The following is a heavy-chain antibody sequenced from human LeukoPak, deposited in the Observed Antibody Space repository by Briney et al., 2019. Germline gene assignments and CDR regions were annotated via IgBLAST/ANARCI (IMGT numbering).Heavy chain of an antibody. CDR3: ARGLESDYDFWSGYYTMYYFDY. J-gene: IGHJ4*02. Sequence: ASVKVSCKASGYTFTSYGISWVRQAPGQGLEWMGWISAYNGNTNYAQKLQGRVTMTTDTSTSTAYMELRSLRSEDTAVYYCARGLESDYDFWSGYYTMYYFDYWGQGTLVTVSS. CDR2: ISAYNGNT. V-gene: IGHV1-18*01. D-gene: IGHD3-3*01. CDR1: GYTFTSYG.